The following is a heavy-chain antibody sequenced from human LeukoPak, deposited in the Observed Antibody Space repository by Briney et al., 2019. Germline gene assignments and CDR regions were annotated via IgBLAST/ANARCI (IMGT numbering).Heavy chain of an antibody. V-gene: IGHV4-39*01. J-gene: IGHJ6*03. CDR3: ARHLVVPATTYYYYYMDV. Sequence: SETLSLTCTVSGDSMSSNYYYWGWIRQPPGKGLEWIGTVHFTGSPYYNPSLKGRVTISVDTSETQFSLTLGSVTAADTAVYFCARHLVVPATTYYYYYMDVWGKGTTVTVSS. CDR2: VHFTGSP. D-gene: IGHD2-2*01. CDR1: GDSMSSNYYY.